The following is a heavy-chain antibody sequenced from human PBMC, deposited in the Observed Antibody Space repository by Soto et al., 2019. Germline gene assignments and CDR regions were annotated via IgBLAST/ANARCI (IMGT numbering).Heavy chain of an antibody. J-gene: IGHJ4*02. CDR3: TRGPSGNKVDF. CDR2: IYEGGRT. V-gene: IGHV4-30-4*08. CDR1: GGSVSSADWN. Sequence: SETLSLTCTVSGGSVSSADWNWSWIRQTPGKGLEWIGHIYEGGRTYSNPSLMSRATISLDTSKNLFSLNLKSVTAADTAVYYCTRGPSGNKVDFWGKGLLVTVPS. D-gene: IGHD5-12*01.